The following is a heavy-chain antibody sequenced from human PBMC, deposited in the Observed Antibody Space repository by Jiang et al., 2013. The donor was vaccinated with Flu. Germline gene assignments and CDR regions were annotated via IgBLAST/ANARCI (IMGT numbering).Heavy chain of an antibody. CDR1: GFTFSSYG. CDR2: ISYDGSNK. CDR3: AKDLLAGTHFDP. D-gene: IGHD1-26*01. Sequence: VVQPGRSLRLSCAASGFTFSSYGMHWVRQAPGKGLEWVAVISYDGSNKYYADSVKGRFTISRDNSKNTLYLQMNSLRAEDTAVYYCAKDLLAGTHFDPWGQGTLVTVSS. V-gene: IGHV3-30*18. J-gene: IGHJ5*02.